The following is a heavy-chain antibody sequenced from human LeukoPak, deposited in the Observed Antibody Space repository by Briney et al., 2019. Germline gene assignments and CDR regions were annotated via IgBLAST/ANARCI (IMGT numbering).Heavy chain of an antibody. V-gene: IGHV1-3*01. CDR2: INAGNGNT. CDR3: ARGMRDGSGFMDV. J-gene: IGHJ6*02. Sequence: GASVKVSCKASGYTFTTYGLHWVRQAPGQRLEWMGWINAGNGNTQYLQKFQDRVTITRDTSASTAYMELSSLRSEDTAVYYCARGMRDGSGFMDVWGQGTTVTVSS. CDR1: GYTFTTYG. D-gene: IGHD3-10*01.